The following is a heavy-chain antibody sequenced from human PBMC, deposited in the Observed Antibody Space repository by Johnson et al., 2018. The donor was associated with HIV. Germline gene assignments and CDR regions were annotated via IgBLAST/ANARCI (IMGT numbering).Heavy chain of an antibody. CDR3: ARDRCSSTSCIDAFDI. Sequence: AQLVESGGGLIQPGGSLRLSCAASGFTVSSNCMSWVRQAPGKGLEWVSVIYTGGSTFYADSVKGRFTISRDNSKNTLYLQMNSQRAEDTAVYYCARDRCSSTSCIDAFDIWGQGTMVTVSS. J-gene: IGHJ3*02. V-gene: IGHV3-66*03. CDR1: GFTVSSNC. D-gene: IGHD2-2*01. CDR2: IYTGGST.